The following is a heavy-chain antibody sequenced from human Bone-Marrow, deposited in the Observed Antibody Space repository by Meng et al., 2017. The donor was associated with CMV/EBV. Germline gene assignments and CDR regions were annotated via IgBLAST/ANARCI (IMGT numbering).Heavy chain of an antibody. J-gene: IGHJ6*02. V-gene: IGHV3-48*04. Sequence: GESLKISCAASGFTFSSYGMHWVRQAPGKGLEWVSYISSSGSTIYYADSVKGRFTISRDNAKNSLYLQMNSLRAEDTAVYYCARVRLMWGMDVWGQGTTVTVSS. CDR3: ARVRLMWGMDV. D-gene: IGHD2-8*01. CDR1: GFTFSSYG. CDR2: ISSSGSTI.